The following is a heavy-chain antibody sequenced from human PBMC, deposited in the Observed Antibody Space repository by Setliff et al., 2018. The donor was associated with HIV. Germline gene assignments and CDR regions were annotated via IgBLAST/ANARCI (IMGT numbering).Heavy chain of an antibody. J-gene: IGHJ6*03. CDR1: GYIFTAYW. CDR3: ARAPRSPLRWRDNLLSSSSFFMDV. Sequence: GESLKISCEASGYIFTAYWIGWVRQMPGKGLEWMGIIYPGDSDTRYSPSFQGQVTFSADKSISAVYLQWDSLKASDSAIYYCARAPRSPLRWRDNLLSSSSFFMDVWGKGTTVTVSS. V-gene: IGHV5-51*01. CDR2: IYPGDSDT. D-gene: IGHD2-21*01.